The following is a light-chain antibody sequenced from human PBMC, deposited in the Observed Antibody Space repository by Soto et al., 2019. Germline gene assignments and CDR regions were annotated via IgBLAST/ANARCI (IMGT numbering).Light chain of an antibody. CDR1: SSDVGIYNL. J-gene: IGLJ1*01. CDR2: EVS. V-gene: IGLV2-23*02. CDR3: CSYAYSSTYI. Sequence: QSALTQPASVSGSTGQSITISCTGTSSDVGIYNLVSWYQQHPGKAPKLMIYEVSKRPSGVSNRFSGSKSGNTASLTISGLQAEDEADYYCCSYAYSSTYIFGTGTKLTVL.